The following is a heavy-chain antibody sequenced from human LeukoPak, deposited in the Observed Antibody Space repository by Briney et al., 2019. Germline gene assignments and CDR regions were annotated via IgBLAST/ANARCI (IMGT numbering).Heavy chain of an antibody. Sequence: PGGSLRLSCAASGFIFRNYAMSWVRQAPGKGLEWVSAITGSGDTTYYADSVKGRFTISRDDSKNTLYVEMNTLRAEDTAVYYCAKWEDYDILTGYYVSDFWGQGTLVTVSS. CDR3: AKWEDYDILTGYYVSDF. CDR2: ITGSGDTT. CDR1: GFIFRNYA. V-gene: IGHV3-23*01. J-gene: IGHJ4*02. D-gene: IGHD3-9*01.